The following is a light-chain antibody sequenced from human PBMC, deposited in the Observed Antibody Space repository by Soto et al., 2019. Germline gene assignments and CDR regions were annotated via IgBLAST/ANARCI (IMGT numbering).Light chain of an antibody. CDR2: DAS. J-gene: IGKJ1*01. CDR1: QSISSW. CDR3: QQYNSYRWT. V-gene: IGKV1-5*01. Sequence: GDRVTITCRASQSISSWLAWYQQKPGKATKLLIYDASSLESGVPSRFSGSGSGTEFTLTISSLQPDDFATYYCQQYNSYRWTFGQGTKVEIK.